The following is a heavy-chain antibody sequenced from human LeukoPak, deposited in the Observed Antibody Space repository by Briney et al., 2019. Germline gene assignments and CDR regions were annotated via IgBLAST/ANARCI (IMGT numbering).Heavy chain of an antibody. D-gene: IGHD7-27*01. Sequence: NPSETLSLTCTVSGGSISSYYWSWIRQPPGKGLEWIGYIYYSGSTNYNPSLKSRVTISVDTSKNQFSLKLSSVTAADTAVYYCARGQSGDPGAFDIWGQGTMVTVSS. CDR3: ARGQSGDPGAFDI. CDR1: GGSISSYY. CDR2: IYYSGST. J-gene: IGHJ3*02. V-gene: IGHV4-59*01.